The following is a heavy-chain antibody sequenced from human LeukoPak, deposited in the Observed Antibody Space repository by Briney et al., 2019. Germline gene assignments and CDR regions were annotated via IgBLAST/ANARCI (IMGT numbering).Heavy chain of an antibody. D-gene: IGHD4-23*01. CDR1: GFTFSDYH. CDR2: ISSIGSTI. V-gene: IGHV3-11*04. Sequence: GGSLRLSCAASGFTFSDYHMNWIRQAPGKGLEWVSHISSIGSTIYYADSVKGRFTISRDNAKNSLYLQMNSLRAEDTAVYYCARDLRWGRGTYYYYYYMDVWGKGTTVTISS. J-gene: IGHJ6*03. CDR3: ARDLRWGRGTYYYYYYMDV.